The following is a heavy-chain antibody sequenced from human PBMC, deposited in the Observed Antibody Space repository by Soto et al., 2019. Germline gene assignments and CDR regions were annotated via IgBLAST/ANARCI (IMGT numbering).Heavy chain of an antibody. J-gene: IGHJ4*02. CDR1: GFTFSSYW. D-gene: IGHD6-6*01. CDR2: INSDGSST. CDR3: AREYSSSRYFDY. Sequence: GGSLKLSCAASGFTFSSYWMHWVRQAPGKGLVWVSRINSDGSSTSYADSVKGRFTISRDNAKNTLYLQMNSLRAEDTAVYYCAREYSSSRYFDYWGQGTLVTVSS. V-gene: IGHV3-74*01.